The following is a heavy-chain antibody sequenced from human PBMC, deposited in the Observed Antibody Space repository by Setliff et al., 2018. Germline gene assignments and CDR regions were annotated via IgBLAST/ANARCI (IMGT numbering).Heavy chain of an antibody. V-gene: IGHV1-69*05. J-gene: IGHJ6*03. CDR2: TIPMFGST. D-gene: IGHD5-18*01. CDR1: GDTFRSYG. CDR3: VREGVDTRSSTDYRYYMDV. Sequence: ASVKVSCKASGDTFRSYGISWVRQAPGQGLEWMGGTIPMFGSTSYAQKFQGRVTIITDESTTTAYMELSSLGSEDTAVYYCVREGVDTRSSTDYRYYMDVWGKGTTVTVSS.